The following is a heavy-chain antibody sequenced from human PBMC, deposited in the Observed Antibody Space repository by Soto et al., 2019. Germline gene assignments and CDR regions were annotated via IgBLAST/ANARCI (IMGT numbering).Heavy chain of an antibody. Sequence: LSLTCTVSGGSVSSGSYYWSWIRQPPGKGLEWIGYIYYSGSTHSNPSLQSRVTISVDTSKNQFSLKLSSVTAADTGIYYCARARITMGREVIKYNMDVWGQGTTVTVSS. D-gene: IGHD3-10*01. CDR3: ARARITMGREVIKYNMDV. J-gene: IGHJ6*02. CDR2: IYYSGST. CDR1: GGSVSSGSYY. V-gene: IGHV4-61*01.